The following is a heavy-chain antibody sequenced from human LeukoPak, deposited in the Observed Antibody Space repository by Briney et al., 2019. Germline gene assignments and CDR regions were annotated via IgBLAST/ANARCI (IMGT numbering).Heavy chain of an antibody. CDR2: ISDTDERT. CDR1: GFSFSSFA. Sequence: HSGGSLRLSCAASGFSFSSFAMRWVRQAPGKGLEWASTISDTDERTAYADSVKGRFTISRDNSRNTLYLQINSLRADDTAIYYCAKNIVVSGTSPFSYAMDVWGQGTTVSVSS. J-gene: IGHJ6*02. CDR3: AKNIVVSGTSPFSYAMDV. V-gene: IGHV3-23*01. D-gene: IGHD6-19*01.